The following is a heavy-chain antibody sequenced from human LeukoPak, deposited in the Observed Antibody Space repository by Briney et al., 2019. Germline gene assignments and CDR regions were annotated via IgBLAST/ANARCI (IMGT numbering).Heavy chain of an antibody. V-gene: IGHV4-59*01. Sequence: PSETLSLTCTVSGGSISSYYWSWIRQPPGKGLEWIGYIYYSGSTNYNPSLKSRVTISVDTSKNQFSLKLSSVTAADTAVYYCARELIEGYYGMDVWGQGTTVTVSS. CDR3: ARELIEGYYGMDV. CDR2: IYYSGST. J-gene: IGHJ6*02. CDR1: GGSISSYY.